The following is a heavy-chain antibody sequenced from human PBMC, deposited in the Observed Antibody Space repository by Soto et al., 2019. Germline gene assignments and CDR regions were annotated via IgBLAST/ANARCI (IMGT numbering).Heavy chain of an antibody. J-gene: IGHJ4*02. CDR1: GGSISSGSYY. CDR2: IHNSGSP. Sequence: PSETLSLTCTVSGGSISSGSYYWSWIRQPPGKGLEWIGHIHNSGSPYNNPSLKSRVTISADTSKNQFSLKLTSVTAADTSVYYCARRRIQFSTTFDYWGQGTLVTVSS. D-gene: IGHD5-18*01. V-gene: IGHV4-30-4*08. CDR3: ARRRIQFSTTFDY.